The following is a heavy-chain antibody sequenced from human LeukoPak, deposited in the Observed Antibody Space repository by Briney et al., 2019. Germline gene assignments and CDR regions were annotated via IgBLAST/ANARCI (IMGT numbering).Heavy chain of an antibody. J-gene: IGHJ4*02. Sequence: ASVKVSCKASGYTFTGYYMHWVRQAPGQGLDWRGWINPNSGGTNYAQKFQGRVTMTRDTSISTAYMELSRLRSDDTAVYYCARVYLGVYYYGSSGYSHLDYWGQGTLVTVSS. CDR1: GYTFTGYY. CDR2: INPNSGGT. D-gene: IGHD3-22*01. CDR3: ARVYLGVYYYGSSGYSHLDY. V-gene: IGHV1-2*02.